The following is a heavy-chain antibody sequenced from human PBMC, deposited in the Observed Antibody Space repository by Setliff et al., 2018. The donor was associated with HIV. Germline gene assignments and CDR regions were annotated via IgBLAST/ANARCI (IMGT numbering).Heavy chain of an antibody. CDR2: IIPILGAA. Sequence: SVKVSCKASRSTFNSHTINWVRQAPGQGLDWMGRIIPILGAANYAQRFQGKVTITADKSTSTAYMELTSPRFDDTAMYYCVRGVQSPPHYSYYYMDVWGEGTMVTVSS. V-gene: IGHV1-69*08. J-gene: IGHJ6*03. D-gene: IGHD3-3*01. CDR1: RSTFNSHT. CDR3: VRGVQSPPHYSYYYMDV.